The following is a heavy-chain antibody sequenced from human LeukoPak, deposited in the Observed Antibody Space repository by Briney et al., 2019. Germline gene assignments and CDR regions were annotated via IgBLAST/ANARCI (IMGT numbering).Heavy chain of an antibody. CDR2: IDWNSGSS. CDR1: GFTFSSYA. V-gene: IGHV3-9*01. Sequence: GGSLRLSCAASGFTFSSYAMSWVRQPPGKGLEWVAAIDWNSGSSGYADSVKGRFTISRDNAKSSLYLQMDSLRAEDTALYYCAKDRNVRDLDSLDIWGQGTMVTVCS. CDR3: AKDRNVRDLDSLDI. D-gene: IGHD2-2*03. J-gene: IGHJ3*02.